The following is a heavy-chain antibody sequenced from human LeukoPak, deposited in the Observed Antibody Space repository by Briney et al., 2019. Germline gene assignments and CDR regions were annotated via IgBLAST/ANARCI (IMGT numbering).Heavy chain of an antibody. V-gene: IGHV3-23*01. CDR2: ISGSGDST. CDR3: ASCMTTVTTPNDY. D-gene: IGHD4-17*01. J-gene: IGHJ4*02. Sequence: GGSLRLSCAASGFTFSRYAMSWVRQAPGKGLEWVSGISGSGDSTYYADSVKGRFTISRDNSKNTLYLQMNSLRAEDTAVYYCASCMTTVTTPNDYWGQGTRVTVSS. CDR1: GFTFSRYA.